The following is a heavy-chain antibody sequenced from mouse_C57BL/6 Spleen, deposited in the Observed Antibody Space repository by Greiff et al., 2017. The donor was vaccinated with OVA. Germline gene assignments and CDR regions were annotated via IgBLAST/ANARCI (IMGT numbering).Heavy chain of an antibody. CDR3: ARPAYYGSRYAMDY. CDR1: GYTFTSYW. CDR2: IDPSDSYT. J-gene: IGHJ4*01. Sequence: QVQLQQPGAELVMPGASVKLSCKASGYTFTSYWMHWVKQRPGQGLEWIGEIDPSDSYTNYNQKFKGKATLTVDTSSSTAYMQLSSLTSEDSAVYYCARPAYYGSRYAMDYWGQGTSVTVSS. V-gene: IGHV1-69*01. D-gene: IGHD1-1*01.